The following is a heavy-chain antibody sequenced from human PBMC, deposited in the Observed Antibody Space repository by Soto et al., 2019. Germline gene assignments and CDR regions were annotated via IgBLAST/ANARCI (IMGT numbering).Heavy chain of an antibody. CDR3: ATESYCRGGSCYNQYYFDY. CDR2: ISGSGGST. D-gene: IGHD2-15*01. J-gene: IGHJ4*02. Sequence: GGSLRLSCAASGFTFSSYAMSWVRQAPGKGLEWVSAISGSGGSTYYADSVKGRLTISRDNSKNTLYLQMNSLRAEDTAVYYCATESYCRGGSCYNQYYFDYWGQGTLVTVSS. CDR1: GFTFSSYA. V-gene: IGHV3-23*01.